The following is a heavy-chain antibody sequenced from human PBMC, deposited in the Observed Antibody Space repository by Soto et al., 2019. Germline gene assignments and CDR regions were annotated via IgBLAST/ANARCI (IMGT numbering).Heavy chain of an antibody. CDR2: ISGSGGST. CDR3: AKTPARDYDFWSGYYYYMDV. CDR1: GFTFSSYA. D-gene: IGHD3-3*01. V-gene: IGHV3-23*01. J-gene: IGHJ6*03. Sequence: PGGSLRLSCAASGFTFSSYAMSWVRQAPGKGLEWVSAISGSGGSTYYADSVKGRLTISRDNSKNTLYLQMNSLRAEDTAVYYCAKTPARDYDFWSGYYYYMDVWGKGTTVTVSS.